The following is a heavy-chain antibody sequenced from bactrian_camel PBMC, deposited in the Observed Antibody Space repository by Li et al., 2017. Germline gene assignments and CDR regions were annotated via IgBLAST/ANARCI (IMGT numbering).Heavy chain of an antibody. J-gene: IGHJ4*01. CDR3: AATRYGDCRYRSDRWTEYRL. D-gene: IGHD6*01. CDR1: GSIYGDAC. CDR2: IDSDGIA. Sequence: VQLVESGGGSVQAGGSLRLSCGASGSIYGDACVGWLRQAPGKEREGVAAIDSDGIASYADSVKGRFTVSRDNANNTVNLMTNSLKPEDTAMYYCAATRYGDCRYRSDRWTEYRLRGQGTQVTVS. V-gene: IGHV3S53*01.